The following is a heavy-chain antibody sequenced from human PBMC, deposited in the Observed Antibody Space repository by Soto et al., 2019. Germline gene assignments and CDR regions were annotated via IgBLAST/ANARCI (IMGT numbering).Heavy chain of an antibody. CDR2: IYYSGST. V-gene: IGHV4-39*01. CDR1: GGSISSSSYY. CDR3: ARHHATMVRGDLDY. J-gene: IGHJ4*02. Sequence: QLQLQESGPGLVKPSETLSLTCTVSGGSISSSSYYWGWIRQPPGKGLEWIGSIYYSGSTYYNPSLKSRVTISVDTSKNQFSLKLSSVTAADTAVYYCARHHATMVRGDLDYWGQGTLVTVSS. D-gene: IGHD3-10*01.